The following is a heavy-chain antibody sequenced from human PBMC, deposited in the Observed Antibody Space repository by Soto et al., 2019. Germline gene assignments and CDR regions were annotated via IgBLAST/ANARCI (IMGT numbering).Heavy chain of an antibody. J-gene: IGHJ6*02. CDR1: GFTFSSYS. CDR3: AKWAVTSWYYYYGMDV. D-gene: IGHD4-4*01. V-gene: IGHV3-23*01. Sequence: GSLRLSCAASGFTFSSYSMNWVRQAPGKGLEWVSAISGSGGSTYYADSVKGRFTISRDNSKNTLYLQMNSLRAEDTAVYYCAKWAVTSWYYYYGMDVWGQGTTVTVSS. CDR2: ISGSGGST.